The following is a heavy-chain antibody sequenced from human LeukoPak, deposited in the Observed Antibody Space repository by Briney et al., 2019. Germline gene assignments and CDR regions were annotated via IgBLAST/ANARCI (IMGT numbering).Heavy chain of an antibody. CDR2: IYPGDSDT. CDR1: GSIFTSYW. V-gene: IGHV5-51*01. D-gene: IGHD2-2*01. J-gene: IGHJ5*02. CDR3: ARQGGCSSTSCYSNWFDP. Sequence: GESLQISCQGSGSIFTSYWIGWVRQLPGKGLEWMGIIYPGDSDTRYSPSFQGQVTISADKSISTAYLQWSSLKASDTAMYYCARQGGCSSTSCYSNWFDPWGQGTLVTVSS.